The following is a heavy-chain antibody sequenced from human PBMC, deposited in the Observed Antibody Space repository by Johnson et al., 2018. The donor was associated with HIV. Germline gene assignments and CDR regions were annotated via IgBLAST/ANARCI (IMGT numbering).Heavy chain of an antibody. D-gene: IGHD4-17*01. J-gene: IGHJ3*02. CDR2: IYSGGST. CDR3: AREVDYAVNTQHLDDFDI. Sequence: VQLVESGGGLVQPGGSLRLSCAASGFTFNNHWMTWVRQAPGKGLEWVSVIYSGGSTYYADSVKGRFTISRDNSKNTLYLQMNSLRAEDTAVYYCAREVDYAVNTQHLDDFDIWGQGTMVTVSS. V-gene: IGHV3-66*01. CDR1: GFTFNNHW.